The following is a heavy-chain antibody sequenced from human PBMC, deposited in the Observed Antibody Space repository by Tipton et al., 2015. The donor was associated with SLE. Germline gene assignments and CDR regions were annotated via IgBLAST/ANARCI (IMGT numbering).Heavy chain of an antibody. CDR3: ARANYYGSGRQDY. CDR1: GGSVSSPIDY. D-gene: IGHD3-10*01. V-gene: IGHV4-39*07. J-gene: IGHJ4*02. CDR2: IYHSGST. Sequence: TLSLTCTVSGGSVSSPIDYWGWIRQPPGKGLEWIGSIYHSGSTYYNPSLKSRVTISVDTSKNQFSLKLSSVTAADTAVYYCARANYYGSGRQDYWGQGTLVTVSS.